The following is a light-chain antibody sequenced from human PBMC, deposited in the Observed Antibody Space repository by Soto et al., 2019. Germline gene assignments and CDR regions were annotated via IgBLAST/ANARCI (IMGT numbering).Light chain of an antibody. CDR3: HKYNHAST. CDR2: ATS. CDR1: QAISCY. J-gene: IGKJ4*01. V-gene: IGKV1-27*01. Sequence: DIQLTQSPSSLSASVGDRVTITCRASQAISCYLAWYQQKPGKVPELLIYATSTLQSGATSRFSGSGSGTDFTLTISSLQPEDVATYYCHKYNHASTFGGGTKVEIK.